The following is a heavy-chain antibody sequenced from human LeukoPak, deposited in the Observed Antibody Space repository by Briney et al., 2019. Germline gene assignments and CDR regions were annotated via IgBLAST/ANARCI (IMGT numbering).Heavy chain of an antibody. CDR2: IYYSRTT. CDR3: ARELNGSYSDC. J-gene: IGHJ4*02. D-gene: IGHD1-26*01. CDR1: GGSISSGGYY. Sequence: SETLSLTCTVSGGSISSGGYYWSWIRQHPGKGLEWIGYIYYSRTTNYNPSLKGRVTMSVDTSRNQFSLKLTSVTAADTAVYYCARELNGSYSDCWGQGTLVTVSS. V-gene: IGHV4-61*08.